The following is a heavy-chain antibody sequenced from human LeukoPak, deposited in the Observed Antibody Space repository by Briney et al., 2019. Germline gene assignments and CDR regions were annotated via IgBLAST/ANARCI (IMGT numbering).Heavy chain of an antibody. CDR3: ARYCSSTSCPQGAFDI. CDR1: GGTFSSYA. D-gene: IGHD2-2*01. J-gene: IGHJ3*02. CDR2: IIPIFGTA. Sequence: ASVKVSCKASGGTFSSYAISWVRQAPGQGLEWMGGIIPIFGTANYAQKFQGRVTITADESTSTAYMELSSLRSEDTAVYYCARYCSSTSCPQGAFDIWGQGTMVTVSS. V-gene: IGHV1-69*13.